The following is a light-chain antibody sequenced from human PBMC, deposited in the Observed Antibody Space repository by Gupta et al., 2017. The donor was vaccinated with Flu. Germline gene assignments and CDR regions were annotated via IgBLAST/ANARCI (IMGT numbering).Light chain of an antibody. CDR2: RSN. V-gene: IGLV1-47*01. J-gene: IGLJ7*01. Sequence: QSVLTQSTSASATPGQTVTISCSGSSSNIGYNYVYWYQQVPGTAPKLLIYRSNQRPSRVPDRFSASKSGTSASLAISGLRSEDEADYYCAAWDDSLGVLVFGGGTQLTVL. CDR3: AAWDDSLGVLV. CDR1: SSNIGYNY.